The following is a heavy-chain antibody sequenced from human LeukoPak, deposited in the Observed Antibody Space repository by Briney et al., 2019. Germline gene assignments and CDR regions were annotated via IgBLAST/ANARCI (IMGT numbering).Heavy chain of an antibody. CDR1: GGSISSGSYY. CDR2: IYTSGST. D-gene: IGHD3-10*01. CDR3: ARDRGVRPTFDY. Sequence: PSETLSLTCTVSGGSISSGSYYWSWIRQPAGKGLEWIGRIYTSGSTNYNPSLKSRVTISVDTSKNQFSLKLSSVTAADTAVCYCARDRGVRPTFDYWGQGTLVTVSS. J-gene: IGHJ4*02. V-gene: IGHV4-61*02.